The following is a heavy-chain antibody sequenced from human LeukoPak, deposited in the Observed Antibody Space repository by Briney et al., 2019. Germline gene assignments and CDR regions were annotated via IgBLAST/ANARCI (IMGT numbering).Heavy chain of an antibody. Sequence: SETLSLTCTVSGGSISSYYWSWIRQPPGKGLEWIGYIYYSGSTNYNPSLKSRVTISVDTSKNQFSLKLSSVTAADTAVYYCERARITMVRGVTVTPIDYWGQGTLVTASS. CDR2: IYYSGST. V-gene: IGHV4-59*12. J-gene: IGHJ4*02. CDR1: GGSISSYY. D-gene: IGHD3-10*01. CDR3: ERARITMVRGVTVTPIDY.